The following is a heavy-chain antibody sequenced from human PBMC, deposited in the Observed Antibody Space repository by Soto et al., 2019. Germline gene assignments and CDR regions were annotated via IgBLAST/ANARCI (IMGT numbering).Heavy chain of an antibody. CDR3: AREKVSSWTTHYYYYGMDV. CDR2: ISAYNGNT. CDR1: GYTFTSYG. D-gene: IGHD6-13*01. V-gene: IGHV1-18*04. J-gene: IGHJ6*02. Sequence: VASVKVSCKASGYTFTSYGISWVRQAPGQGLEWMGWISAYNGNTNYAQKLQGRVTMTTDTSTSTAYMELRSLRSDDTAVYYCAREKVSSWTTHYYYYGMDVWGQGTTVTVSS.